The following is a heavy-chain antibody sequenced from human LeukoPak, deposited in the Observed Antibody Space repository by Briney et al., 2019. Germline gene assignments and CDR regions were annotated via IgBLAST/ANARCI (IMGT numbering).Heavy chain of an antibody. CDR3: ARVPYYYDSSGYYYAFDY. V-gene: IGHV1-69*04. D-gene: IGHD3-22*01. CDR2: IIPILGIA. CDR1: GGTFSSYA. Sequence: GASVTVSCKASGGTFSSYAISRVRQAPGQGLEWMGRIIPILGIANYAQKFQGRVTITADKSTSTAYMELSSLRSEDTAVYYCARVPYYYDSSGYYYAFDYWGQGTLVTVSS. J-gene: IGHJ4*02.